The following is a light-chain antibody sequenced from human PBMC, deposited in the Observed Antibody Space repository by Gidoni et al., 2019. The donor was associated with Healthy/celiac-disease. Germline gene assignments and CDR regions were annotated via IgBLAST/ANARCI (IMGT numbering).Light chain of an antibody. V-gene: IGKV1-39*01. Sequence: DIQMTQSPFSLSASVGDRVTITCRASQSISSYLNWYQQKPGKAPKLLIYAASSLQSGVPSRFSGSGSGTDFTLTISSLQPEDFATYYCQQGYSTPITFGQGTRLEIK. CDR1: QSISSY. CDR3: QQGYSTPIT. J-gene: IGKJ5*01. CDR2: AAS.